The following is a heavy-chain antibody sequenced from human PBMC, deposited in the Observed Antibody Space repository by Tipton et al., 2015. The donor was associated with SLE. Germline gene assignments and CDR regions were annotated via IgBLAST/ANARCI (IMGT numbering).Heavy chain of an antibody. Sequence: SLRLSCAASGITFSGHAMHWVRQAPGKGLEWVALTSFDGDTELYVDSVKGRFTISRDNSKNTLYLQMNSLRAEDTAVYFCAKVRGNRRYFDYWGQGSLVTVSS. V-gene: IGHV3-30*18. CDR2: TSFDGDTE. CDR1: GITFSGHA. J-gene: IGHJ4*02. CDR3: AKVRGNRRYFDY. D-gene: IGHD4-23*01.